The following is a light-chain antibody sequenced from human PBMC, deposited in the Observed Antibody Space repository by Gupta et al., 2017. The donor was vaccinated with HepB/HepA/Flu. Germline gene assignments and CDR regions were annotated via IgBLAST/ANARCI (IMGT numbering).Light chain of an antibody. CDR2: GAS. CDR1: QSFSSY. J-gene: IGKJ4*01. CDR3: QKWRT. Sequence: LTQFPATLSLYPGKRAPLPCRASQSFSSYLAWYQQKPGQAPRHLIYGASNGATGIPARFSGSGALTDFTLTISSQEPEDFAVYYYQKWRTFGEGTKVEIK. V-gene: IGKV3-11*01.